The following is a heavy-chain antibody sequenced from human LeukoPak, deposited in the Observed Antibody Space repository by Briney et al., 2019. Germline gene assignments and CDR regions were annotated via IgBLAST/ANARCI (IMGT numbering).Heavy chain of an antibody. J-gene: IGHJ4*02. V-gene: IGHV3-21*01. D-gene: IGHD2-2*01. CDR3: ARGTDFDC. Sequence: GGSLRLSCAASGFNLNSYTMNWVRQAPGKGLEWVSSISSSSSYMYSADSLKGRFTISRDNAKNSLYLQMNSLRAEDTAVYYCARGTDFDCWGQGTLVTVSS. CDR1: GFNLNSYT. CDR2: ISSSSSYM.